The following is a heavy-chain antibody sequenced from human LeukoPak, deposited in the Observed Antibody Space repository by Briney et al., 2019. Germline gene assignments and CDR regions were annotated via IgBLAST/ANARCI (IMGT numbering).Heavy chain of an antibody. CDR1: GFTFSSYG. CDR2: ISYDGSNK. V-gene: IGHV3-30*18. D-gene: IGHD1-7*01. J-gene: IGHJ4*02. Sequence: GGSLRLSCAASGFTFSSYGMHWVRQAPGKGLEWVAVISYDGSNKYYADSVKGRFTISRDNSKNTLYLQMNSLRAEDTAVYYCAKDLARVTGTTGAFDYWGQGTLVTVSS. CDR3: AKDLARVTGTTGAFDY.